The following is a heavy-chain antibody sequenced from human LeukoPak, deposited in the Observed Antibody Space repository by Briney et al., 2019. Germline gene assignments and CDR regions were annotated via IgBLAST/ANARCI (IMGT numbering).Heavy chain of an antibody. Sequence: SETLSLTCTVSGGSISTYYGNWIRQPPGKGLEWIGYIYYSGSTYYNPSLKSRVTISVDTSKNQFSLKLSSVTAADTAAYYCARIYYDSAFDIWGQGTMVTVSS. V-gene: IGHV4-59*12. CDR1: GGSISTYY. D-gene: IGHD3-22*01. J-gene: IGHJ3*02. CDR3: ARIYYDSAFDI. CDR2: IYYSGST.